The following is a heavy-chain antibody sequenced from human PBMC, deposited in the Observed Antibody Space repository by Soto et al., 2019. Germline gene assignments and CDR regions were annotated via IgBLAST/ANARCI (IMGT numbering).Heavy chain of an antibody. V-gene: IGHV1-69*08. CDR1: GGTLSSYT. Sequence: QVQLVQSGAEVKKPGSSVKVSCKASGGTLSSYTFSWVLQAPGQGLEWIGRVIPNLGVTNYATKFLSRFTVVVETSTSTAYMELNSLRYEATAVYYCARDKGYCSDTSCPDFDYWGQGTLVTVSS. CDR3: ARDKGYCSDTSCPDFDY. CDR2: VIPNLGVT. J-gene: IGHJ4*02. D-gene: IGHD2-15*01.